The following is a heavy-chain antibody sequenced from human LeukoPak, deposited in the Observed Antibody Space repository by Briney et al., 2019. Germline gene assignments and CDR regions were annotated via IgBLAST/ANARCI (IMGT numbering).Heavy chain of an antibody. D-gene: IGHD6-6*01. J-gene: IGHJ4*02. V-gene: IGHV5-51*01. CDR2: IYPDHSDT. CDR3: ARSAAARRGLYFDY. Sequence: GESLQISCKGSGFTLGSYWIGWVRQMPGKGLEWMGIIYPDHSDTRYSPSFQGQVTISADNSITTAYLQWSSLKASDTAIYYCARSAAARRGLYFDYWGQGTLVTISS. CDR1: GFTLGSYW.